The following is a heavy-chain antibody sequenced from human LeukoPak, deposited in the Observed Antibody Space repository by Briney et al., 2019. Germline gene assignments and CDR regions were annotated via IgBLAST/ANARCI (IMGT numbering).Heavy chain of an antibody. CDR2: ISANNGDT. D-gene: IGHD2-15*01. Sequence: VASVKVSCKASGYTFTRYGISWVRQAPGQGLEWMGWISANNGDTNSAQKFQGRVTMTTDTSTSTAYMELRSLRSDDTAVYHCARDFFHGHCAGLSCFLLDYWGQGSLVTVSS. CDR1: GYTFTRYG. CDR3: ARDFFHGHCAGLSCFLLDY. V-gene: IGHV1-18*01. J-gene: IGHJ4*02.